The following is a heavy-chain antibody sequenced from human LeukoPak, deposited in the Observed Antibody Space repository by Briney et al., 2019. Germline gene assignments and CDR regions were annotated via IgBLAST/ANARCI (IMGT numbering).Heavy chain of an antibody. CDR3: AKDQPPYYYDSSGCYLTT. CDR1: GFTFSNYG. Sequence: GGSLRLSCAASGFTFSNYGMSWVRQAPGKGLEWVSAISATGRSTYYADSVKGRLTISRDNSRNTLYLQMNSLRAEDTAVYYCAKDQPPYYYDSSGCYLTTWGQGTLVTVSS. CDR2: ISATGRST. V-gene: IGHV3-23*01. J-gene: IGHJ5*02. D-gene: IGHD3-22*01.